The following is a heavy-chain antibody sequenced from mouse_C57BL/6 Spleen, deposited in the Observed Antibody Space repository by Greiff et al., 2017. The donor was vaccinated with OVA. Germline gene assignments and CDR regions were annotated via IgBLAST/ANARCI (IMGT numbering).Heavy chain of an antibody. Sequence: EVQLQESGEGLVKPGGSLKLSCAASGFTFSSYAMSWVRQTPEKRLEWVAYISSGGDYIYYADTVKGRFTISRDNARNTLYLQMSSLKSEDTAMYYCTRNYDGSWYFDVWGTGTTVTVSS. CDR1: GFTFSSYA. CDR2: ISSGGDYI. D-gene: IGHD2-3*01. CDR3: TRNYDGSWYFDV. V-gene: IGHV5-9-1*02. J-gene: IGHJ1*03.